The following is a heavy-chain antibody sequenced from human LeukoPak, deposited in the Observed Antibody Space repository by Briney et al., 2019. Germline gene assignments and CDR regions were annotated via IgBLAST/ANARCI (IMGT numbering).Heavy chain of an antibody. D-gene: IGHD1-1*01. Sequence: GESLKISCKGSGYSFTSHWIGWVRQMPGKGLEWMGLIYPGDSDTKYSPSFQGQVTISADKSISTAYLQWSSLKASDTAMYYCARHETGPYFDYWGQGTLVTVSS. V-gene: IGHV5-51*01. CDR1: GYSFTSHW. J-gene: IGHJ4*02. CDR2: IYPGDSDT. CDR3: ARHETGPYFDY.